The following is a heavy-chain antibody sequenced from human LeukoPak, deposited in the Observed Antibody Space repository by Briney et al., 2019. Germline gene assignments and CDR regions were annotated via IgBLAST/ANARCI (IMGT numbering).Heavy chain of an antibody. J-gene: IGHJ4*02. CDR1: GFTFSSYA. Sequence: GGSLRLSCAASGFTFSSYAMSWVRQAPGKGLEWVSAISGSGGSTYYADSVKGRFTISRDNSKNTLYLQMNSLRAEDTAVYYCEKDRCSSTSCLIDYWGQGTLVTVSS. CDR2: ISGSGGST. CDR3: EKDRCSSTSCLIDY. D-gene: IGHD2-2*01. V-gene: IGHV3-23*01.